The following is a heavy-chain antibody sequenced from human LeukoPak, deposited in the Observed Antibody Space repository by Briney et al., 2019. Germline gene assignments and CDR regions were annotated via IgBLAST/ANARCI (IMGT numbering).Heavy chain of an antibody. Sequence: GASVQVSCKASRYTFTGYYMHWVRQAPAHGLEWMGWINPNSGGTNYPQKFQGRVTMTRDTSISTAYMELSRLRSDDTAVYYCARVAVPYYYDSSGYLTYFDYWGQGTLVTVSS. CDR2: INPNSGGT. J-gene: IGHJ4*02. CDR1: RYTFTGYY. V-gene: IGHV1-2*02. CDR3: ARVAVPYYYDSSGYLTYFDY. D-gene: IGHD3-22*01.